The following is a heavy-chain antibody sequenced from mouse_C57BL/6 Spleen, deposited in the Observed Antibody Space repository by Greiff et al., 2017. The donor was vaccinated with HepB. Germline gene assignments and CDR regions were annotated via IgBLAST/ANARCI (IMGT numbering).Heavy chain of an antibody. J-gene: IGHJ2*01. CDR1: GYAFSSSW. D-gene: IGHD2-3*01. CDR2: IYPGDGDT. Sequence: VKLLESGPELVKPGASVKISCKASGYAFSSSWMNWVKQRPGKGLEWIGRIYPGDGDTNYNGKFKGKATLTADKSSSTAYMQLSSLTSEDSAVYFCARNVYSYYFDYWGQGTTLTVSS. CDR3: ARNVYSYYFDY. V-gene: IGHV1-82*01.